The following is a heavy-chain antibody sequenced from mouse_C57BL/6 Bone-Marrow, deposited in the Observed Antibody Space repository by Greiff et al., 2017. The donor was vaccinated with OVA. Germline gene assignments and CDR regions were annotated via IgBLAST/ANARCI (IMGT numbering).Heavy chain of an antibody. CDR2: IHPNSGST. CDR3: ARRGRDYTYAMDY. V-gene: IGHV1-64*01. J-gene: IGHJ4*01. Sequence: QVQLQQPGAELVKPGASVKLSCKASGYTFTSYWMHWVKQRPGQGLEWIGMIHPNSGSTNYNEKFKSKATLTVDKSSSTAYMQLSSLTSEDSAVYYCARRGRDYTYAMDYWGQGTSVTVSS. D-gene: IGHD2-4*01. CDR1: GYTFTSYW.